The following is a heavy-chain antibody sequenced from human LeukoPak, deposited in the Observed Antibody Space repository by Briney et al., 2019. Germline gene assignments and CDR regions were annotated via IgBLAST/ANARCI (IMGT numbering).Heavy chain of an antibody. J-gene: IGHJ6*03. V-gene: IGHV4-39*07. Sequence: SETLSLTCTVSGGSISSSSYYWSWIRQPPGKGLEWIGEINHSGSTNYNPSLKSRVTISVDTSKNQFSLKLSSVTAADTAVYYCARVLSSWYYYYYYMDVWGKGTTVTVSS. CDR1: GGSISSSSYY. CDR2: INHSGST. D-gene: IGHD6-13*01. CDR3: ARVLSSWYYYYYYMDV.